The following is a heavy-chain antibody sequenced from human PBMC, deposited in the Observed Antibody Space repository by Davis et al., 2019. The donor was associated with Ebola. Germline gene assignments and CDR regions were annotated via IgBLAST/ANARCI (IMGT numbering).Heavy chain of an antibody. CDR2: IYHSGST. J-gene: IGHJ4*02. D-gene: IGHD5-18*01. CDR3: ARRRGIQLWNPRFDY. CDR1: GGSITSSNW. Sequence: MPSETLSLTCAVSGGSITSSNWWRCVRQPPGKVLEWIGEIYHSGSTNYNPSLKSRVTISVDTSKNQFSLKLSSVTAADTAVYYCARRRGIQLWNPRFDYWGQGTLVTVSS. V-gene: IGHV4-4*02.